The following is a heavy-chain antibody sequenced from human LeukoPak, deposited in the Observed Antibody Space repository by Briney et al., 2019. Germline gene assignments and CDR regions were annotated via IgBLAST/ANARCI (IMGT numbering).Heavy chain of an antibody. CDR1: GGTFSSYA. CDR2: IIPIFGTA. CDR3: ARGWAGTAPVPYYFDY. J-gene: IGHJ4*02. Sequence: SVKVSCKASGGTFSSYAISWVRQAPGQGLEWMGGIIPIFGTASYAQKFQGRVTITTDESTSTAYMELSSLRSEDTAVYYCARGWAGTAPVPYYFDYWGQGTLVTVSS. D-gene: IGHD1-1*01. V-gene: IGHV1-69*05.